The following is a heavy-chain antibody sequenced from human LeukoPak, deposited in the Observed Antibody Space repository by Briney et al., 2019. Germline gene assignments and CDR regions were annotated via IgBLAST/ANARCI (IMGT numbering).Heavy chain of an antibody. CDR1: GGYFSGYY. CDR3: ARHAVGDIVVVPAAPQHWFDP. V-gene: IGHV4-34*01. Sequence: PSEILSLTCAVYGGYFSGYYWSWIRQPPGKGLEWIGEINHSESTNYNPSLKSRVTISVDTSKNQFSLKLSSVTAADTAVYYCARHAVGDIVVVPAAPQHWFDPWGQGTLVTVSS. D-gene: IGHD2-2*01. J-gene: IGHJ5*02. CDR2: INHSEST.